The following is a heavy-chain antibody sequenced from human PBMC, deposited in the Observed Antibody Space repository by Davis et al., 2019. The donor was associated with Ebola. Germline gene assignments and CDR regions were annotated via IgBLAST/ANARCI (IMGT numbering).Heavy chain of an antibody. CDR3: AKGGYRAFDI. J-gene: IGHJ3*02. Sequence: GGSLRLSCADSVITFSSYAMTWVRQAPGKGLEWVSVISYDGSSKYYADSVKGRFTISRDNSKNTLFLQMNSLRAEDTAVYYCAKGGYRAFDIWGQGTMVTVSS. CDR1: VITFSSYA. CDR2: ISYDGSSK. V-gene: IGHV3-30*18. D-gene: IGHD1-1*01.